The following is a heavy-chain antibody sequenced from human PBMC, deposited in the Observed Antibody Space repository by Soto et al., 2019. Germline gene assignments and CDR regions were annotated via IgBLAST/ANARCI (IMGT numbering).Heavy chain of an antibody. D-gene: IGHD3-22*01. J-gene: IGHJ4*02. CDR1: GGSFSGYY. CDR2: INHSGST. CDR3: ARGRDVDSSGNRSFDY. Sequence: SETLSLTCAVDGGSFSGYYWSWIRQPPGKGLEWIGEINHSGSTNYNPSLKSRVTISVDTSKDQFSLKLSSVTAADTAVYYCARGRDVDSSGNRSFDYWGQGTLVTVSS. V-gene: IGHV4-34*01.